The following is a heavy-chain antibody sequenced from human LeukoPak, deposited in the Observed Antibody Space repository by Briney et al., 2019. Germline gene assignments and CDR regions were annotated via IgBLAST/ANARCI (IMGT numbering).Heavy chain of an antibody. Sequence: GGSLRLSCAASGFTFSSYAMSRVRQAPGKGLEWVSAISGSGGSTYYADSVKGLFTISRDNSKNTLYLQMNSLRAEDTAVYYCAKGPSRYFDYWGQGTLVTVSS. CDR2: ISGSGGST. J-gene: IGHJ4*02. CDR1: GFTFSSYA. V-gene: IGHV3-23*01. CDR3: AKGPSRYFDY.